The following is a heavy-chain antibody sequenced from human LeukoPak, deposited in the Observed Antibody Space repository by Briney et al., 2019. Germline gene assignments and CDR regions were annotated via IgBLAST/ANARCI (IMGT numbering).Heavy chain of an antibody. J-gene: IGHJ4*02. V-gene: IGHV1-8*01. CDR3: ARGCPNYYDSSDY. CDR1: GYTFTSYD. Sequence: ASVKLSCYASGYTFTSYDINWVRQATGQGLEWMGWMNTNSGNTGYAQKFQGRVTMTRNTSISTAYMELSSLRSEDTAVYYCARGCPNYYDSSDYWGQGTLVTVSS. D-gene: IGHD3-22*01. CDR2: MNTNSGNT.